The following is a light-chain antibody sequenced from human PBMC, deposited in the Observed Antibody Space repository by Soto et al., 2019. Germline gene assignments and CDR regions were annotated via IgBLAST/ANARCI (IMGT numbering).Light chain of an antibody. CDR1: SISDHNH. J-gene: IGLJ1*01. CDR2: EVT. CDR3: RSYTNSGV. V-gene: IGLV2-14*01. Sequence: QSALTQPASVSGSPGQSITISCTGTSISDHNHVPWYQHHPGKAPKLIIYEVTNRPSGVSNRFSGSKSDNTASLTISGLQAEEEADYYCRSYTNSGVFGTGTKVTVL.